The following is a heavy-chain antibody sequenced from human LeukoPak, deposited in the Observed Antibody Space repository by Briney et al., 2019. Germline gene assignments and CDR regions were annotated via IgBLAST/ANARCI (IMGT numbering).Heavy chain of an antibody. CDR1: GDTLSELS. CDR3: ATDYFLGGFGEFFDY. Sequence: ASVKVSCKVSGDTLSELSMHWVRQAPGKGLEWMGGFDPEDGETIYAQKFQGRVTMTEDTSTDTAYMELSSLRSEDTAVYYCATDYFLGGFGEFFDYWGQGTLVTVSS. D-gene: IGHD3-10*01. CDR2: FDPEDGET. V-gene: IGHV1-24*01. J-gene: IGHJ4*02.